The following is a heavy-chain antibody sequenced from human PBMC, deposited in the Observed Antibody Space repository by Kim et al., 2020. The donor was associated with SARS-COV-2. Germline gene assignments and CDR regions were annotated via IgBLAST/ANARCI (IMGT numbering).Heavy chain of an antibody. J-gene: IGHJ4*02. CDR3: ARCGGWLVFDY. Sequence: SETLSLTCAVSGGSISSSDWWSWVRQPPGKGLVWIGEIYHSGRTNYNPSLKSRVTISVDTSKNQFSLKLSSVTAADTAVYYCARCGGWLVFDYWGQGTLVTVS. V-gene: IGHV4-4*02. CDR1: GGSISSSDW. CDR2: IYHSGRT. D-gene: IGHD6-19*01.